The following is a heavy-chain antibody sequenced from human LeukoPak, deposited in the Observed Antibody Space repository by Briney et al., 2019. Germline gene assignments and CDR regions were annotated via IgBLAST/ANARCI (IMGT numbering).Heavy chain of an antibody. CDR3: ARGVSFPLYMDV. D-gene: IGHD6-13*01. CDR2: IYYSGYT. V-gene: IGHV4-59*01. Sequence: SETLSLTCTVSGGSISSYYWSWIRQPPGKGLEWIGYIYYSGYTNYNPSLKSRVTISVDTSKNQFSLKLSSVTAADTAVYYCARGVSFPLYMDVWGKGTTVTVSS. J-gene: IGHJ6*03. CDR1: GGSISSYY.